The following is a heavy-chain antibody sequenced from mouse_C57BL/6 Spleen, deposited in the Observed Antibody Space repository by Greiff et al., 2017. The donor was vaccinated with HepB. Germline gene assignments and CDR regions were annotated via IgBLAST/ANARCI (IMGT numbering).Heavy chain of an antibody. D-gene: IGHD1-1*01. V-gene: IGHV1-50*01. Sequence: VQLQQSGAELVKPGASVKLSCKASGYTFTSYWMQWVKQRPGQGLEWIGEIDPSDSYTNYNQKFKGKATLTVDTSSSTAYMQLSSLTSEDSAVYYRARSYGSSYLDYWGQGTTLTVSS. J-gene: IGHJ2*01. CDR1: GYTFTSYW. CDR3: ARSYGSSYLDY. CDR2: IDPSDSYT.